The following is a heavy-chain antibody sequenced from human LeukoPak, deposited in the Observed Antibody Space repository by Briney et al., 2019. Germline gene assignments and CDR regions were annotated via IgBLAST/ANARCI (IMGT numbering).Heavy chain of an antibody. CDR3: ARGYCTATNCHANWFDP. D-gene: IGHD2-8*02. CDR1: GFTFSTYW. Sequence: GGSLRLSCLGSGFTFSTYWMAWVRQAPGKGLEWVANIKHDGSAKYYVDSVKGRFTISRDNAKNSLYLQMNSLRAEDTALYYCARGYCTATNCHANWFDPWGQGTLVTVSS. J-gene: IGHJ5*02. V-gene: IGHV3-7*01. CDR2: IKHDGSAK.